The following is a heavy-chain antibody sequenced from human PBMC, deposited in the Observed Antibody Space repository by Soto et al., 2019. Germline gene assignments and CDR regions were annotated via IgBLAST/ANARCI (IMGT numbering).Heavy chain of an antibody. Sequence: QVQLVESGGGLVKPGGSLRLSCAASGFTFSDYYMXXXXXXXXXXXXXVSYISSSGSTIYYADSVKGRFTISRDNAKXXXXXXXXXXXXXXXXXXXXXXXXXXXXXXXXPDYWGQGTLVTVSS. CDR2: ISSSGSTI. CDR1: GFTFSDYY. CDR3: XXXXXXXXXXXXPDY. V-gene: IGHV3-11*01. J-gene: IGHJ4*02.